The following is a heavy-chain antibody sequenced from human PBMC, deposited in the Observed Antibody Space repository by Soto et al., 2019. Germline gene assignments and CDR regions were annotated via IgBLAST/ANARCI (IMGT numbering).Heavy chain of an antibody. CDR1: GYIFVNYG. J-gene: IGHJ6*02. Sequence: QVQLVQSGAEVKKPGASVKVSCKASGYIFVNYGIAWVRQAPGQGLEWMGWISPYTGNTHSATKVQGRLTMTTDTSTSTASMDLWSLTSDDAAGYYCVMVDNYFTPTQPDVWGQGTTVTVSS. CDR2: ISPYTGNT. CDR3: VMVDNYFTPTQPDV. V-gene: IGHV1-18*01. D-gene: IGHD5-12*01.